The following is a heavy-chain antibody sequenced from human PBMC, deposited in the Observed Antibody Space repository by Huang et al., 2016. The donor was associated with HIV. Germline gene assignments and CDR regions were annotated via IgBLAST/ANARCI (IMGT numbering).Heavy chain of an antibody. CDR2: MSTSGSTI. V-gene: IGHV3-48*04. D-gene: IGHD4-17*01. J-gene: IGHJ4*02. CDR3: ARVEGAIAKVTIDY. CDR1: GFTCISYS. Sequence: DVQLVESGGGLVQPGGSLRFSCEASGFTCISYSMDWVRQAPGEGLEWLSYMSTSGSTIYYADSVKGRFTISRDNANNSLHLHMSGLRAEDTAVYYCARVEGAIAKVTIDYWGQGTLVTVSS.